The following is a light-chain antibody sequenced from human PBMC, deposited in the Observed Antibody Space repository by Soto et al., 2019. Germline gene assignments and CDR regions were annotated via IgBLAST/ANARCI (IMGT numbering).Light chain of an antibody. V-gene: IGLV2-14*01. CDR3: SSYTTNNAHV. J-gene: IGLJ7*01. CDR2: EVF. Sequence: QSALTQPASVSGSPGQSITISCAGTSSDVGRYTYVSWYQQHPGEAPKLMIYEVFNRPSGVSTRFSGSKSGSTASLTISGLQAEDEADYFCSSYTTNNAHVFGGGTQLTVL. CDR1: SSDVGRYTY.